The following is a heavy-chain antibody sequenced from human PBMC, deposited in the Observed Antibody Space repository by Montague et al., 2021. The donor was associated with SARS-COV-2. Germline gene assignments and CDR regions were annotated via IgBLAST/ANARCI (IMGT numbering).Heavy chain of an antibody. V-gene: IGHV4-4*07. Sequence: SETLSLTCSVSGEPIRGFFWNWIRQPAGKGLEWIGRIYASGGTDYNPSLKSRVTISVDTSKNQFSLKLSSATAADTAVYYCARDIAVAGLFDYWGQGTLVTVSS. D-gene: IGHD6-19*01. J-gene: IGHJ4*02. CDR3: ARDIAVAGLFDY. CDR2: IYASGGT. CDR1: GEPIRGFF.